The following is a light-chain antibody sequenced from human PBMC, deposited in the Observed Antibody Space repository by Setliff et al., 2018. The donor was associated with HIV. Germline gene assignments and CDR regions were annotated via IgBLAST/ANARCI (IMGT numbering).Light chain of an antibody. CDR2: DVN. CDR1: YTDIGRFNY. CDR3: CSYSRGSTYV. J-gene: IGLJ1*01. V-gene: IGLV2-14*03. Sequence: QSALTQPASVTGAPGQSITVSCTGTYTDIGRFNYVSWYKQFLGTGPTLVIFDVNQRPSGASHRFSGSKSGNIASLIISGHQAEDEADYFCCSYSRGSTYVFGTGTKVTVL.